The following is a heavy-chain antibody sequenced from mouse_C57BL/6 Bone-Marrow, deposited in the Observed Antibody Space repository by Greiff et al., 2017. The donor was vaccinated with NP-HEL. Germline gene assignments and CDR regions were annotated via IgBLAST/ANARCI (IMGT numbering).Heavy chain of an antibody. Sequence: DVMLVESGGGLVQPGESLKLSCESNEYEFPSHDMSWVRKTPEKRLELVAAINSDGGSTYYPDTMERRFIISRDNTKKTLYLQMSSLRSEDTALYYCARHGPYYYGSKRDYWGQGTTLTVSS. V-gene: IGHV5-2*01. CDR2: INSDGGST. CDR3: ARHGPYYYGSKRDY. D-gene: IGHD1-1*01. J-gene: IGHJ2*01. CDR1: EYEFPSHD.